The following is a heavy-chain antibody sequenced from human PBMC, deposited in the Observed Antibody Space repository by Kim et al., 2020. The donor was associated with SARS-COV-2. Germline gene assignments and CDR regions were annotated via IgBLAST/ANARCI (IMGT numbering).Heavy chain of an antibody. CDR3: ARSLDDYVWGKDY. J-gene: IGHJ4*02. V-gene: IGHV5-10-1*01. D-gene: IGHD3-16*01. Sequence: YSPSFQGHVTISADKSISTAYLQWSRLKASDTAMYYCARSLDDYVWGKDYWGQGTLVTVSS.